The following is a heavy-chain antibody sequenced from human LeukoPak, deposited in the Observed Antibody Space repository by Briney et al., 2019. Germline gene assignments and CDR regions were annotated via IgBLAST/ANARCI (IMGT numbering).Heavy chain of an antibody. Sequence: GGSLRLSCAASGFTFSSYGMSWVRQAPGKGLEWVSSISGSGGTIYYADSVKGRFTVSRDNSKDTLYLQMNSLRAEDTAFYYCPKAPYWSYFDYWGQGTLVTVSS. D-gene: IGHD2-8*02. J-gene: IGHJ4*02. CDR1: GFTFSSYG. CDR3: PKAPYWSYFDY. CDR2: ISGSGGTI. V-gene: IGHV3-23*01.